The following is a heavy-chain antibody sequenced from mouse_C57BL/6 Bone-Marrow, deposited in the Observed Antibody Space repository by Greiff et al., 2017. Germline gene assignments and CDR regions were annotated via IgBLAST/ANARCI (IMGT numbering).Heavy chain of an antibody. J-gene: IGHJ3*01. Sequence: VQLQQPGAELVMPGASVKLSCKASGYTFTSYWMHWVKQRPGQGLEWIGELDPSDSYTNYHQKVKGKSTLTVDKSSSTACMQLVSLTSEDSAVYYCARSRTGGLAYWGQGTLVTVSA. CDR2: LDPSDSYT. CDR1: GYTFTSYW. V-gene: IGHV1-69*01. CDR3: ARSRTGGLAY.